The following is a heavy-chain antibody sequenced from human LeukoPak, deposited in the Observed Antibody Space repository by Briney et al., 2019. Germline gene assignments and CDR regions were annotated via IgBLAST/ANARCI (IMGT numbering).Heavy chain of an antibody. CDR3: ATSVEMATIVDY. J-gene: IGHJ4*02. V-gene: IGHV1-46*01. D-gene: IGHD5-24*01. Sequence: ASVKLSCKASGYIFTGYYIHWVRQAPGQGLEWMGIINPSGGSTSYAQKFQGRVTMTRDTSTSTVYMELSSLRSEDTAVYYCATSVEMATIVDYWGQGTLVTVSS. CDR2: INPSGGST. CDR1: GYIFTGYY.